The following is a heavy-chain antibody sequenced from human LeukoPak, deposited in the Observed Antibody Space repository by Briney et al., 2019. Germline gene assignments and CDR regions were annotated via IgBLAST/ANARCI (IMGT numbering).Heavy chain of an antibody. D-gene: IGHD2-21*01. CDR2: IYYSGST. J-gene: IGHJ5*02. CDR1: GGSLSSYY. Sequence: SETLSLTCTVSGGSLSSYYWSWIRQPPGKDLEWIGYIYYSGSTNYIPSLKSRVTISLDTSKNQFSLKLSCVTAADTAVYFCARYSNAVAGARWFDHWGQGTLVTVSS. CDR3: ARYSNAVAGARWFDH. V-gene: IGHV4-59*01.